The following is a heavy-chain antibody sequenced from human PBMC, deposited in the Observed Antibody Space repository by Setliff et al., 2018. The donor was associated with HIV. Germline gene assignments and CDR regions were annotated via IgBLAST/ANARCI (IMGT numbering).Heavy chain of an antibody. J-gene: IGHJ4*02. CDR1: GDSMSGYY. V-gene: IGHV4-4*08. CDR3: ARAPTGELDF. D-gene: IGHD7-27*01. Sequence: KTSETLSLTCAVSGDSMSGYYWSWIRQSPGKKLERIGYIHTSGSTNYNPSLKSRVTISLDTSNDRFSLRLSSVTAADTAVYYCARAPTGELDFWGQGTLVTVSS. CDR2: IHTSGST.